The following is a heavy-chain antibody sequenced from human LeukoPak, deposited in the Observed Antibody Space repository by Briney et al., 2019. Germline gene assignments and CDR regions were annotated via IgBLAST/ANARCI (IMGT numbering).Heavy chain of an antibody. J-gene: IGHJ4*02. V-gene: IGHV3-66*01. CDR3: ARDSSGWYGLDY. D-gene: IGHD6-19*01. CDR1: GFTVSSNY. CDR2: IYSGGST. Sequence: GGSLRLSCAASGFTVSSNYMSWVRQAPGKGLEWVSVIYSGGSTYYADSVKGRFTISRDNSKNTLYLQKNSLRAEDTAVYYCARDSSGWYGLDYWGQGTLVTVSS.